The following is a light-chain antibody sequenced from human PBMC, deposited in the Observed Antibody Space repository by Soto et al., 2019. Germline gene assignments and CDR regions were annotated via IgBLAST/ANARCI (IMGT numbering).Light chain of an antibody. CDR3: SSYTSSSLYV. CDR2: DVT. Sequence: QSALTQPASVSGSPGQSITISCTGTSSDVGGYDYVSWYQQYPGKVPKLILYDVTYRPSGVSNRFSGSKSGNTASLTISGLQAEDEADYYCSSYTSSSLYVFGSGTQLTVL. CDR1: SSDVGGYDY. V-gene: IGLV2-14*03. J-gene: IGLJ7*01.